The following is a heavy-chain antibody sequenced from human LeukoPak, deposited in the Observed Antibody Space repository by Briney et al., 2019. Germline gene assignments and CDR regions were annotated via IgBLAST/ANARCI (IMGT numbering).Heavy chain of an antibody. V-gene: IGHV1-18*01. J-gene: IGHJ4*02. Sequence: ASVKVPCKASGYTFTSYGISWVRQAPGQGLEWMGWISAYNGNTNYAQKLQGRVTMTTDTSTSTAYMELRSLRSDDTAVYYCAREIGLCSGGSCDIDEFDYWGQGTLVTVSS. D-gene: IGHD2-15*01. CDR2: ISAYNGNT. CDR3: AREIGLCSGGSCDIDEFDY. CDR1: GYTFTSYG.